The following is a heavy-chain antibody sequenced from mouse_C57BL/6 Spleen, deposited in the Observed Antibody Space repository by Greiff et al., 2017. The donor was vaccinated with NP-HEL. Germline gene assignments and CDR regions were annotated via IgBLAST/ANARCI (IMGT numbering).Heavy chain of an antibody. D-gene: IGHD2-4*01. J-gene: IGHJ2*01. CDR2: SHPNSGST. CDR3: ARKDYDGYFDY. CDR1: GYPFTGSW. V-gene: IGHV1-64*01. Sequence: VQLQQPGAELVKPGVSVSLSSRPPGYPFTGSWLPGLRQRPEQGLGWFGMSHPNSGSTNYNEKFKSKATLTVDKSSSTAYMQLSSLTSEDSAVYYCARKDYDGYFDYWGQGTTLTVSS.